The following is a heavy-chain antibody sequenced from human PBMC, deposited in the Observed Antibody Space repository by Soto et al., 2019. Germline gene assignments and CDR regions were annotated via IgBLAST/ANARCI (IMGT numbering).Heavy chain of an antibody. CDR3: ARGINYYDSGDDAFDI. CDR2: MNLNSGNT. V-gene: IGHV1-8*01. Sequence: QVQLVQSGAEVKKPGASVKVSCKPSEYTLTSNDINGVRQATGQGLEWLGWMNLNSGNTGYAQKFQGRVTMTRNTPISTAYMELSSLRSEDTAVYYCARGINYYDSGDDAFDIWGQGTMVTVSS. J-gene: IGHJ3*02. D-gene: IGHD3-10*01. CDR1: EYTLTSND.